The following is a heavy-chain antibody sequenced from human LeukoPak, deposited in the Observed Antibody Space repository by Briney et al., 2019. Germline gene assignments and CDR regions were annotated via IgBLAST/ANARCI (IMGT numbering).Heavy chain of an antibody. CDR1: GFTFDDYG. CDR2: ISYDGSNT. Sequence: GGSLRLSCAASGFTFDDYGMSWVRQAPGKGLEWVAVISYDGSNTYYADSVKGRFTISRDNAKNSLYLQMNSLRAEDTAVYYCVRDFRFLDDYWGQGTLVSVSS. J-gene: IGHJ4*02. V-gene: IGHV3-30*03. CDR3: VRDFRFLDDY. D-gene: IGHD3-3*01.